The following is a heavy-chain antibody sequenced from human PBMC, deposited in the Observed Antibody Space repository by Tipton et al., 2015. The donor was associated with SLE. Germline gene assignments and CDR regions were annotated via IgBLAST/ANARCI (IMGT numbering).Heavy chain of an antibody. CDR3: ARANWGMYYFDY. J-gene: IGHJ4*02. CDR2: IYYSGST. CDR1: GGSISSYF. D-gene: IGHD3-16*01. V-gene: IGHV4-59*01. Sequence: TLSLTCTVSGGSISSYFWSWIRQPPGKGLEWIGFIYYSGSTNYNPSLKSRVTISVDTFKNQFSLKLSSVTAADTAVYYCARANWGMYYFDYWGQGTLVTVSS.